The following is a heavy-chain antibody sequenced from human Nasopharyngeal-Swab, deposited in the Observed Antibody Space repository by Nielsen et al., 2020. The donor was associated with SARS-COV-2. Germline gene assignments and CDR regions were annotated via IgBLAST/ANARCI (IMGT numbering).Heavy chain of an antibody. CDR1: GGTFSSYA. CDR3: ARTTTSDGWYFDL. V-gene: IGHV1-69*10. CDR2: IIPILGIA. J-gene: IGHJ2*01. D-gene: IGHD4-17*01. Sequence: AVRVSCKASGGTFSSYAISWVRQAPGQGLEWMGGIIPILGIANYAQKFQGRVTITADKSTSTAYMELSSLRSEDTAVYYCARTTTSDGWYFDLWGRGTLVTVSS.